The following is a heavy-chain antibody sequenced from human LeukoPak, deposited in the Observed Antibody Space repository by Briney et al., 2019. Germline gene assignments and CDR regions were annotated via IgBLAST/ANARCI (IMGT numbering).Heavy chain of an antibody. CDR2: ISSSSSYI. CDR3: AREYHYGMDV. Sequence: GGSLRLSCAASGFTFSSYSMNWVRQAPGKGLEWVSSISSSSSYICYADSVKGRFTISRDNAKNSLYLQMNSLRAEDTAVYYCAREYHYGMDVWGQGTTVTVSS. J-gene: IGHJ6*02. CDR1: GFTFSSYS. V-gene: IGHV3-21*01.